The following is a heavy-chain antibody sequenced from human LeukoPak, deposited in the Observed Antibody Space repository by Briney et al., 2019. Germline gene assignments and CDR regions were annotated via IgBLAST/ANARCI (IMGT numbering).Heavy chain of an antibody. CDR2: IYYSGSA. CDR1: GGSDSSASYY. Sequence: SETLSLPCTVSGGSDSSASYYWTWIRRPPGKGLGWIGYIYYSGSANYNPSLKSRVTISVDTSKHQFSLKMSSVTAADTAVYYCARGGVLNSSGWYLLFDYWGQGTLVTVSS. D-gene: IGHD6-19*01. J-gene: IGHJ4*02. V-gene: IGHV4-61*01. CDR3: ARGGVLNSSGWYLLFDY.